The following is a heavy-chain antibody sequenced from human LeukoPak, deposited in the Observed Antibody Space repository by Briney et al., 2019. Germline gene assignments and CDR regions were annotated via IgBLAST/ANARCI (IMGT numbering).Heavy chain of an antibody. Sequence: GGSLRLSCAASGFTFSSYAMHWVRQAPGKGLEWVAVISYDGSNKYYADSVKGRFTISRDNSKNTLYPQMNSLRAEDTAVYYCAKGSKGVVFTRDHYMDVWGKGTTVTISS. D-gene: IGHD3-3*01. V-gene: IGHV3-30*04. CDR2: ISYDGSNK. J-gene: IGHJ6*03. CDR1: GFTFSSYA. CDR3: AKGSKGVVFTRDHYMDV.